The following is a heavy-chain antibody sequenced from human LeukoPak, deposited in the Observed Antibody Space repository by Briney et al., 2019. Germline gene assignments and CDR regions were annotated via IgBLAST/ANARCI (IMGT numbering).Heavy chain of an antibody. D-gene: IGHD6-19*01. CDR3: ARDSYSSGWYLDY. V-gene: IGHV1-69*04. CDR1: GGTLSSYG. Sequence: GSSVKVSCKASGGTLSSYGISWVRQAPGHGLEWMGRIIPMVGIANYAQKIQGRVTITADKSTSTAYMELSSLRSDDTAVYYCARDSYSSGWYLDYWGQGTLVTVSS. J-gene: IGHJ4*02. CDR2: IIPMVGIA.